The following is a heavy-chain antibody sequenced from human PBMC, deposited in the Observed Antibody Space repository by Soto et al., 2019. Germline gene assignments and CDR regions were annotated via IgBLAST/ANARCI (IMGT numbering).Heavy chain of an antibody. Sequence: GGSLRLSCAASGFTFSDYYMSWIRQAPGKGLEWVSYISSSSSYTNYADSVKGRFTISRDNAKNSLYLQMNSLRAEDTAVYYCARMGDILTGYIDYWGQGTLVTVSS. D-gene: IGHD3-9*01. CDR2: ISSSSSYT. J-gene: IGHJ4*02. CDR1: GFTFSDYY. CDR3: ARMGDILTGYIDY. V-gene: IGHV3-11*06.